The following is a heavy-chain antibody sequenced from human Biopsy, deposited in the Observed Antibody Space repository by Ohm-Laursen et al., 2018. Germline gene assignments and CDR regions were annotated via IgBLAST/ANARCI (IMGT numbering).Heavy chain of an antibody. V-gene: IGHV3-21*06. D-gene: IGHD1-14*01. CDR3: ARGRSHLLPDHDWFDP. Sequence: SLRLSCAATGFSLGNYTINWVRQAPGKGPEWVSSISRSTSHILYAETLKGRFTSSRDNAKNSVYLQMNSLRAEDTGVYYCARGRSHLLPDHDWFDPWGQGTLVTVSS. CDR1: GFSLGNYT. J-gene: IGHJ5*02. CDR2: ISRSTSHI.